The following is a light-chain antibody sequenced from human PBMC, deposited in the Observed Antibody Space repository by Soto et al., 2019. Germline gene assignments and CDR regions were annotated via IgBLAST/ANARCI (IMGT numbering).Light chain of an antibody. CDR3: QSHDSSNVV. CDR2: EDN. CDR1: SGSIASNY. Sequence: NFLLTQPHSVSESPGKTVTISRTGSSGSIASNYVQWYQQRPGSAPTTVIYEDNKRPSGVPDRFSGSIDRSSNSASLIISGLKTEDEADYFCQSHDSSNVVFGGGTKVTVL. J-gene: IGLJ2*01. V-gene: IGLV6-57*02.